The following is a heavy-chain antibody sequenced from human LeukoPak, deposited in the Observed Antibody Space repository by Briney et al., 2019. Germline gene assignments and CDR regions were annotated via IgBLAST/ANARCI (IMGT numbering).Heavy chain of an antibody. CDR1: GYTFANYW. CDR3: AIFDY. Sequence: GESLKISCKGSGYTFANYWISWVRQRPGKGLEWMGRIDPSDSKINYSPSFQGHVTFSTDKSISIGYLQWSSLKASDTAIYYCAIFDYWGQGTLVTVSS. J-gene: IGHJ4*02. CDR2: IDPSDSKI. V-gene: IGHV5-10-1*01.